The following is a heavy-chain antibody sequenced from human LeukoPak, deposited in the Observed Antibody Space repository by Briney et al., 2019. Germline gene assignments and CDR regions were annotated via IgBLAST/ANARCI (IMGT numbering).Heavy chain of an antibody. CDR2: INHSGST. D-gene: IGHD5-24*01. J-gene: IGHJ4*02. V-gene: IGHV4-34*01. CDR3: ARGSGMASLDY. CDR1: GGPFSGYY. Sequence: SETLSLTCAVYGGPFSGYYWSWIRQPPGKGLEWIGEINHSGSTNYNPSLKSRVTISVDTSKNQFSLKLSSVTAADTAAYYCARGSGMASLDYWGQGTLVTVSS.